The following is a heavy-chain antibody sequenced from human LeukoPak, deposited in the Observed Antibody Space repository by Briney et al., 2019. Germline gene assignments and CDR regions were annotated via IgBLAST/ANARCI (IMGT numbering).Heavy chain of an antibody. J-gene: IGHJ5*02. CDR2: INTDGSTT. Sequence: GGSLRLSCAASGLTLSSYWMYWVRQAPGKGLVWVSRINTDGSTTNYADSVKGRFTISRDNAKNTLFLQMNSLRLEDTAVYYCARGTRGFDPWGQGTLVTVSS. D-gene: IGHD2-2*01. V-gene: IGHV3-74*01. CDR3: ARGTRGFDP. CDR1: GLTLSSYW.